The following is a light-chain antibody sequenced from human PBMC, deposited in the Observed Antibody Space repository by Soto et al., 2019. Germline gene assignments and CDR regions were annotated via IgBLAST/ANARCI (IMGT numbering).Light chain of an antibody. CDR2: AN. V-gene: IGLV1-40*01. J-gene: IGLJ3*02. CDR3: QSYDNALSAWV. CDR1: TSNIGAGYA. Sequence: QLVLTQSPSVSGAPGQRVTISCTGSTSNIGAGYAVHWYQQLPGTAPKLLIYANNRPSGVPDRFSGSKSGTSASLAITGLQPEDEADYYCQSYDNALSAWVFGGGTQLTVL.